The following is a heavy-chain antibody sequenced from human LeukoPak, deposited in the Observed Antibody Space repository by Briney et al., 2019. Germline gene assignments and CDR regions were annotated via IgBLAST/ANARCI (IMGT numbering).Heavy chain of an antibody. CDR2: IDWDGGIT. Sequence: GGSLRLSCAASGFTFEAFSMHWVRQVPGKGLEWISLIDWDGGITYYADSVKGRFTVSRDNSKSSLYLHLNSLTPEDTAFYYCAKDSFVATTSYLDSWGQGTLVTVSS. J-gene: IGHJ4*02. CDR1: GFTFEAFS. V-gene: IGHV3-43*01. CDR3: AKDSFVATTSYLDS. D-gene: IGHD1-26*01.